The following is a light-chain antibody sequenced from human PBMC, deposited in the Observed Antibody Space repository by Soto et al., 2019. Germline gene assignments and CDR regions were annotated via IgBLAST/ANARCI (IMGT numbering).Light chain of an antibody. CDR2: GAS. Sequence: EMVMTQSPATLSMSPGETVTLSCRASQSVSRNLAWYQQKPGQAPRLLIYGASTRATGVPARFSGSGSGTEFALTISSLQSEDFAVYYCQQSNNGPWFTLGGGTKVDIK. V-gene: IGKV3-15*01. CDR1: QSVSRN. J-gene: IGKJ4*01. CDR3: QQSNNGPWFT.